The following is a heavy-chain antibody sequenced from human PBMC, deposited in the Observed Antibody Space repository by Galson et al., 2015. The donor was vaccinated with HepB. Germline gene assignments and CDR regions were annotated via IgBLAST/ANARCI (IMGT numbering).Heavy chain of an antibody. D-gene: IGHD2-2*01. Sequence: VKVSCKVSGYTFTDYYMHWVQQAPGKGLEWMGLVDPEDGETIYAEKFQGRVTITADTSTDTAYMELSSLRSEDTAVYYCATSDIVVVPAAMPVVSYGMDVWGQGTTVTVSS. CDR1: GYTFTDYY. J-gene: IGHJ6*02. V-gene: IGHV1-69-2*01. CDR2: VDPEDGET. CDR3: ATSDIVVVPAAMPVVSYGMDV.